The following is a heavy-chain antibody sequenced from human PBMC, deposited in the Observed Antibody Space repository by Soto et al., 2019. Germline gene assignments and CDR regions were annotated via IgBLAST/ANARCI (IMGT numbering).Heavy chain of an antibody. CDR3: VRGYYYSAGSLRGFDP. V-gene: IGHV4-30-4*01. Sequence: QLQLQESGPGLVKPSQTLSLTCTVSGGSINNGPFYWGWIRQPPGKGLEWIGAVYFTGTTYLNPSLKSRINMSFGTFKNQFSLKLSSVTAADTAVYYCVRGYYYSAGSLRGFDPWGQGTLVSVSS. CDR2: VYFTGTT. D-gene: IGHD3-10*01. CDR1: GGSINNGPFY. J-gene: IGHJ5*02.